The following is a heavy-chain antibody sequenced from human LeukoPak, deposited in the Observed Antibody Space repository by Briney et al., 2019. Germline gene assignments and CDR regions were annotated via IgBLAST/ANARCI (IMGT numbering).Heavy chain of an antibody. CDR3: ASLDPIKQNIYYYYYMDV. J-gene: IGHJ6*03. CDR1: GFTFSSYS. CDR2: ISSSSSYI. Sequence: GGSLRLYCAASGFTFSSYSMNWVRQAPGKGLEWVSSISSSSSYIYYADSVKGRFTISRDNAKNSLYLQMNSLRAEDTAVYYCASLDPIKQNIYYYYYMDVWGKGTTVTVSS. V-gene: IGHV3-21*01. D-gene: IGHD1-1*01.